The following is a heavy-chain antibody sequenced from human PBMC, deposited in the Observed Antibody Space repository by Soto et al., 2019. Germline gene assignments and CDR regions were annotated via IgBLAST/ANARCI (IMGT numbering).Heavy chain of an antibody. CDR2: IDWDDDK. J-gene: IGHJ6*02. CDR3: ERIQEGYYYYGMDV. Sequence: ESGPTLVNPTQTLTLTCTFSGFSLSTSGMCVSWIRQPPGKALEWLALIDWDDDKYYSTSLKTRLTISKDTSNNQVVLTMTNMDPVDTATSYCERIQEGYYYYGMDVWGQGTTVTVSS. V-gene: IGHV2-70*01. CDR1: GFSLSTSGMC.